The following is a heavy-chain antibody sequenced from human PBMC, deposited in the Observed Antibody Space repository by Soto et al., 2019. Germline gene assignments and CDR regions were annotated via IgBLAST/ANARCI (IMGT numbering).Heavy chain of an antibody. Sequence: EVQLVESGGGLVQPGGSLRLSCVDSGFTFSSYWMSWVRQAPVKGLEWVGNIKQDGSEENYADSVKGRFTISRDNAKNAMYLQMNGLRGEDTAVYYWARIAASGRGWDVWGQGTTVVVSS. J-gene: IGHJ6*02. D-gene: IGHD6-13*01. CDR2: IKQDGSEE. CDR3: ARIAASGRGWDV. V-gene: IGHV3-7*01. CDR1: GFTFSSYW.